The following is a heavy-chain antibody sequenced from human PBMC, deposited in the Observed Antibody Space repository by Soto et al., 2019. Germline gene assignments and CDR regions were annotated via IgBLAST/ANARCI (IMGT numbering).Heavy chain of an antibody. CDR1: GGSISSVGYY. CDR3: ARARGFGELLFFWFHX. CDR2: IYYSGST. J-gene: IGHJ5*02. D-gene: IGHD3-10*01. V-gene: IGHV4-31*03. Sequence: PSETLSLTCTVSGGSISSVGYYWSWIRQHPGKGLEWIGYIYYSGSTYYNPSLKSRVTISVDTSKNQFSLKLSSVTAADTAVYYCARARGFGELLFFWFHXWGQVTLVTVSX.